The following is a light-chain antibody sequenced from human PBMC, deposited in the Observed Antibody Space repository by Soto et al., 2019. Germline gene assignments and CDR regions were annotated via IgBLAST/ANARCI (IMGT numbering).Light chain of an antibody. Sequence: DIQMTQPPSTLSANVGDRVTITCRASQSISSWLAWYQQKPGKAPKLLIYDASSLESGVPSRFSGSGSGTEFTLTISSLQPDDFATYYCQQYNSYSPDWTFGQGTKVDIK. CDR2: DAS. V-gene: IGKV1-5*01. CDR1: QSISSW. CDR3: QQYNSYSPDWT. J-gene: IGKJ1*01.